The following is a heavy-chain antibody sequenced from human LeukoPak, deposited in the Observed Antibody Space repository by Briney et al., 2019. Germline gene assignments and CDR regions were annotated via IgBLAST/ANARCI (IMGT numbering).Heavy chain of an antibody. CDR2: IYSGGRT. J-gene: IGHJ4*02. V-gene: IGHV3-53*01. Sequence: SGGSLRLSCAASGFTVSSNYMSWVRQAPGKGLEWVSVIYSGGRTYYAGSVKGRFTIPRDNSKNALYLQMNSLRAEDTAVYYCAILWSGYYGYYFDYWGQGTLVTVSS. CDR1: GFTVSSNY. CDR3: AILWSGYYGYYFDY. D-gene: IGHD3-3*01.